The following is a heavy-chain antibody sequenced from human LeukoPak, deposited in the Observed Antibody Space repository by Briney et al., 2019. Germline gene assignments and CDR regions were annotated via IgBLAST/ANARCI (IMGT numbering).Heavy chain of an antibody. Sequence: GGSLRLSCAASGFTFSIYAMSWVRQAPGKGLRWVSSITSRGESTWYVDSVKGRFTITRDNSKNTLYLQMNSLRAEDTAVYYCAKDPEKYYYDSSGYYYYYWGQGTLVTVSS. CDR1: GFTFSIYA. V-gene: IGHV3-23*01. CDR2: ITSRGEST. CDR3: AKDPEKYYYDSSGYYYYY. J-gene: IGHJ4*02. D-gene: IGHD3-22*01.